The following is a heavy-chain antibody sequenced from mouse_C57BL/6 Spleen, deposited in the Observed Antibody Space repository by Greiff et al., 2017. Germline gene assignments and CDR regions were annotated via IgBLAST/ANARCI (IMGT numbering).Heavy chain of an antibody. CDR1: GFNIKDYY. D-gene: IGHD1-1*01. CDR2: IDPEDGDT. CDR3: ARNYGSSYAMDY. V-gene: IGHV14-2*01. Sequence: EVQLQQSGAELVKPGASVKLSCTASGFNIKDYYMHWVKQRTEQGLEWIGRIDPEDGDTKYAPKFQGKATITADTSSNTAYLQLSSLTSEDTAVYYGARNYGSSYAMDYWGQGTSVTVSS. J-gene: IGHJ4*01.